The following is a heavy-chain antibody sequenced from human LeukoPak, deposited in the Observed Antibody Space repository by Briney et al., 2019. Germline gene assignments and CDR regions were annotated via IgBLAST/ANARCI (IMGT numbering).Heavy chain of an antibody. CDR3: ARDLVHCSGGSCYGMDV. J-gene: IGHJ6*02. CDR2: ITTTFYT. Sequence: GGSLRLSCAASGFTFSSYSFNWVRQVPGKGLEWVSSITTTFYTYYTDSVKGRFTISRDNAKNSLYLQMISLRAEDTAVYYCARDLVHCSGGSCYGMDVWGQGTTVTVSS. D-gene: IGHD2-15*01. V-gene: IGHV3-21*01. CDR1: GFTFSSYS.